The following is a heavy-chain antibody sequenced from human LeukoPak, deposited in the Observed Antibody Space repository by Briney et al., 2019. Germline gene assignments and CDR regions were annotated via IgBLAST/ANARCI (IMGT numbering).Heavy chain of an antibody. CDR1: GFTFSSYA. CDR2: ISGSGGTT. V-gene: IGHV3-23*01. Sequence: GGSLRLSCAASGFTFSSYAMSWVRQAPGKGLEWVSAISGSGGTTYYADSVKGRFTISRDNSENTLSLQMNSLRAEDTAVYYYAKGTYGDYPAPSDFWGQGTLVTVSS. J-gene: IGHJ4*02. CDR3: AKGTYGDYPAPSDF. D-gene: IGHD4-17*01.